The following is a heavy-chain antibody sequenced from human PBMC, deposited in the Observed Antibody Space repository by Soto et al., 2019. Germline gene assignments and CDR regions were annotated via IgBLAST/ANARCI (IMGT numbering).Heavy chain of an antibody. CDR3: ARVSDYDFWSGYPTDYMDV. CDR1: GGTLSSYT. CDR2: IIPILGIA. J-gene: IGHJ6*03. V-gene: IGHV1-69*02. Sequence: PVKVSCKASGGTLSSYTISWVRQAPGQGLEWMGRIIPILGIANYAQKFQGRVTITADKSTSTAYMELSSLRSEDTAVYYCARVSDYDFWSGYPTDYMDVWGKGTTVTVSS. D-gene: IGHD3-3*01.